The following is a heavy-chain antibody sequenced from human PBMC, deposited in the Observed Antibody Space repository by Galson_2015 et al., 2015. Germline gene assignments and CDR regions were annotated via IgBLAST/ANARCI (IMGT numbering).Heavy chain of an antibody. J-gene: IGHJ6*03. CDR2: IKQDGSEK. Sequence: SLRLSCAASGFTFSSYWMSWVRQAPGKGLEWVANIKQDGSEKYYVDSVKGRFTISRDNAKNSLYLQMNSLRAEDTAVYYCARARDSDDCSGGSCYSYYYYYMDVWGKGTTVTVSS. V-gene: IGHV3-7*01. CDR3: ARARDSDDCSGGSCYSYYYYYMDV. CDR1: GFTFSSYW. D-gene: IGHD2-15*01.